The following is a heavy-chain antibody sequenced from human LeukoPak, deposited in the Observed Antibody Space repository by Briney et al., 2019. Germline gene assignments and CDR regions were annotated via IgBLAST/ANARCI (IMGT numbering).Heavy chain of an antibody. CDR1: GYTFTGYY. CDR2: INLNSGGT. CDR3: ARSPDILTGENFDY. V-gene: IGHV1-2*02. D-gene: IGHD3-9*01. J-gene: IGHJ4*02. Sequence: ASVKVSCKASGYTFTGYYMHWVRQAPGQGLEWMGWINLNSGGTNDAQKFQDRVTMTRDTSISTAYMELSRLRFDDTAVYYCARSPDILTGENFDYWGQGTLVTASS.